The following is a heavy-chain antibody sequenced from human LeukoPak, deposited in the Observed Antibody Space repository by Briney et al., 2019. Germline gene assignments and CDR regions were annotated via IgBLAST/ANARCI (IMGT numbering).Heavy chain of an antibody. D-gene: IGHD2-15*01. CDR3: ARGVSGVVVAY. CDR1: GGSFSGYY. V-gene: IGHV4-34*01. J-gene: IGHJ4*02. Sequence: SETLSLTCAFYGGSFSGYYWSWIRQPPGKGLEWIGEINHSGSTNYNPSLKSRVTISVDTSKNQFSLKLSSVTAADTAVYYCARGVSGVVVAYWGQGTLVTVSS. CDR2: INHSGST.